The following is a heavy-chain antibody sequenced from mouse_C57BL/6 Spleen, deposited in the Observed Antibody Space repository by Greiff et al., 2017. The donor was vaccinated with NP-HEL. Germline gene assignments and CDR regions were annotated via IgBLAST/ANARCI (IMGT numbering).Heavy chain of an antibody. CDR3: ARSFYDYYAWFAY. CDR2: IDPSDSET. Sequence: QVQLQQPGAELVRPGSSVKLSCKASGYTFTSYWMHWVKQRPIQGLEWIGNIDPSDSETHYNQKFKDKATLTVDKSSSTAYMQRSSLTSEDSAVYYCARSFYDYYAWFAYWGQGTLVTVSA. V-gene: IGHV1-52*01. J-gene: IGHJ3*01. CDR1: GYTFTSYW. D-gene: IGHD2-4*01.